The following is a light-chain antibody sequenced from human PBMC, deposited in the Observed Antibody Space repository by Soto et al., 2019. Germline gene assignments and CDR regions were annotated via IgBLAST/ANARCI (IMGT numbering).Light chain of an antibody. CDR2: GAS. V-gene: IGKV3-11*01. Sequence: EIVLTQSPGTLSLSPGERATLSCRASQSISSYLVWYQQKPGQAPRLLIFGASNRATGIPARFSGSGSGTDFTLTINSLEPDDFAVYYCQQRDSWPITFGQGTRLEIK. CDR3: QQRDSWPIT. CDR1: QSISSY. J-gene: IGKJ5*01.